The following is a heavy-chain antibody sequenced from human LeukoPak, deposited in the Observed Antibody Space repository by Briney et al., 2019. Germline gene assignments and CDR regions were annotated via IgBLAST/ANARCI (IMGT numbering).Heavy chain of an antibody. V-gene: IGHV3-53*01. J-gene: IGHJ4*02. CDR1: GFIFSGDF. D-gene: IGHD1-26*01. Sequence: PGGSLRHSCAASGFIFSGDFMSWVRQAPGKGLEWVSVIYSDGSTYYADSVKGRFTISRDNSKNTLDLQMTGLRAEDTAVYYCARERGRGRDSPWFDYWGQGTLVTVSS. CDR2: IYSDGST. CDR3: ARERGRGRDSPWFDY.